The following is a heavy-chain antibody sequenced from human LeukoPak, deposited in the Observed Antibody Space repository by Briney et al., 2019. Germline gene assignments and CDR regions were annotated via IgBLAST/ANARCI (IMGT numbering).Heavy chain of an antibody. Sequence: SETLSLTCTVSGGSISSSSYYWGWIRQPPGKGLEWIGSIYYSGSTYYNPSLKSRVTISVDTSKNQFSLKLSSVTAADTAVYYCATSMRGSGSFFDLWGRGTLVTVSS. CDR3: ATSMRGSGSFFDL. CDR1: GGSISSSSYY. V-gene: IGHV4-39*07. J-gene: IGHJ2*01. D-gene: IGHD1-26*01. CDR2: IYYSGST.